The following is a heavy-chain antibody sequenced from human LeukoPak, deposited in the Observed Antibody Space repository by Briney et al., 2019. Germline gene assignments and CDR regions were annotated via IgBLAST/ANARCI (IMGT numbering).Heavy chain of an antibody. CDR2: ISGSGGST. CDR1: GFTFSSYG. D-gene: IGHD6-6*01. V-gene: IGHV3-23*01. J-gene: IGHJ4*02. Sequence: HPGGSLRLSCAASGFTFSSYGMSWVRQAPGNGLEWVSTISGSGGSTFYADSVKGRFTISRDNSKNTLYLQMNSLRAEDTAVYYCAKSLAAGPTLFDYWGQGTLVTVSS. CDR3: AKSLAAGPTLFDY.